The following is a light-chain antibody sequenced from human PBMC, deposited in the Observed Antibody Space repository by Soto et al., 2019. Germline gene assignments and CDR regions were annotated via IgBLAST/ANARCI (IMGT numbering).Light chain of an antibody. CDR3: SSYTISTTLV. CDR2: EVS. Sequence: QSALTQPASVSGSPGQSITISCTGTSSDVGGYNYVSWYQQYPGKAPKLTIFEVSNRPSGISERFSGSKSGNTASLTISGLQAEDEADYYCSSYTISTTLVFGTGTNVTVL. J-gene: IGLJ1*01. CDR1: SSDVGGYNY. V-gene: IGLV2-14*01.